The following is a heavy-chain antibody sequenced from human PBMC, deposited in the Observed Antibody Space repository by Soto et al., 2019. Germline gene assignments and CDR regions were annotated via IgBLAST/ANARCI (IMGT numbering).Heavy chain of an antibody. D-gene: IGHD3-10*01. J-gene: IGHJ4*02. CDR1: GGSVSGGSYY. V-gene: IGHV4-61*01. CDR3: ARQVWFGEADY. CDR2: IYYSGST. Sequence: QVQLQESGPGLVKPSETLSLTCTVSGGSVSGGSYYWSWIRQPPGKALECIGYIYYSGSTNYNPSLMSRVSISIDRSENQFSLKLTSVTAADSAVYYCARQVWFGEADYWGQGTLVTVSS.